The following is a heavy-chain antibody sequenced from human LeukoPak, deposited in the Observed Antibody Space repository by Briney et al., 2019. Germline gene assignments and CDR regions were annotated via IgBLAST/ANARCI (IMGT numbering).Heavy chain of an antibody. V-gene: IGHV3-33*08. CDR3: ARDLAAAASD. CDR2: IWHDGSKK. Sequence: GGSLRLSCAASGFTVSSNYMSWVRQATGKGLEWVAVIWHDGSKKYYADSVKGRFTISRDNSKNTLYLQMNSLRVDDTAAYYCARDLAAAASDWGQGTLVTVSS. J-gene: IGHJ4*02. CDR1: GFTVSSNY. D-gene: IGHD2-2*01.